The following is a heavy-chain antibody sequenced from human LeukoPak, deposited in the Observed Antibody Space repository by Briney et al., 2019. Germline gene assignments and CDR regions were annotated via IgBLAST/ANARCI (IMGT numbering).Heavy chain of an antibody. D-gene: IGHD3-3*01. CDR2: INTDGSTT. V-gene: IGHV3-74*01. CDR3: VRGGGYYHDY. Sequence: GGSLRLSCAASGFTFDDYTMHWVRQAPGKGLEWVSLINTDGSTTSYADSVKGRFTISRDNAKNTLYLQMNSLRAEDTAVYYCVRGGGYYHDYWGQGTLVTVSS. CDR1: GFTFDDYT. J-gene: IGHJ4*02.